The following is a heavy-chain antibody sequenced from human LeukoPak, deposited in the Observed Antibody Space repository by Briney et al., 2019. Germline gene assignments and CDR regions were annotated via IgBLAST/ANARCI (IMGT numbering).Heavy chain of an antibody. CDR1: GFSFSSYT. V-gene: IGHV3-23*01. J-gene: IGHJ4*02. CDR2: ISGSGVST. D-gene: IGHD1-26*01. CDR3: AKLPGLSGSLDC. Sequence: PGGSLRLSCAASGFSFSSYTMSWVRQAPEKGLEWVSAISGSGVSTYYADSVKGRFTISRDNSKSTLYLQMNSLRAEDTAVYYCAKLPGLSGSLDCWGQGTLVTVSS.